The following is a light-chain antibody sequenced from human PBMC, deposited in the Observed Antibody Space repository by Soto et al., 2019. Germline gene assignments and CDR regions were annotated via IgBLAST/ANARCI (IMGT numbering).Light chain of an antibody. Sequence: QSALTQPPSASGSPGQSVTISRTGSSSDVGGYNHVSWYQQHPGKAPKPVIYEVDKRPSGVPERFSGSKSGNTASLTVSGLQTEDEADYYCTSNTDSDSYVFGTGTKVTVL. CDR3: TSNTDSDSYV. J-gene: IGLJ1*01. CDR2: EVD. V-gene: IGLV2-8*01. CDR1: SSDVGGYNH.